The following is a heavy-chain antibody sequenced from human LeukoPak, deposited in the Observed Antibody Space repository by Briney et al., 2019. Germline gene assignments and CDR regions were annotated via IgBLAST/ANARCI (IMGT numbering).Heavy chain of an antibody. V-gene: IGHV3-66*01. CDR1: GFTVSSSY. CDR2: ISSAGTT. CDR3: ARDLEAANTYYFDY. J-gene: IGHJ4*02. D-gene: IGHD6-13*01. Sequence: GGSLRLSCAASGFTVSSSYMSWVRQAPGKGLEWVSIISSAGTTYYADSVKGRFTISRDNSKNTVYLQVNSLRDEDTAVYYYARDLEAANTYYFDYWGQGTMVTVSS.